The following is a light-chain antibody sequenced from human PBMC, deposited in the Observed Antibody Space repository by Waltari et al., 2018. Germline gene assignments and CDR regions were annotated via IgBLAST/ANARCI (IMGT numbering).Light chain of an antibody. V-gene: IGLV2-11*01. J-gene: IGLJ3*02. CDR2: DVS. CDR1: GSCVCCFNS. Sequence: QAAPTPPCPGARFPWPSGHISRPGTGSCVCCFNSVSWYQQHPGKAPKLVIFDVSKRPSGVPDRFSGSKSGTSASLTVSGLQAEDEADYYCCSYAGIWVFGGGTKLTVL. CDR3: CSYAGIWV.